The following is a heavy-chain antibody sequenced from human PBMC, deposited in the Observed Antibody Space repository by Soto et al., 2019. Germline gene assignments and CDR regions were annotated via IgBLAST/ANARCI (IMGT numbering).Heavy chain of an antibody. V-gene: IGHV4-59*01. D-gene: IGHD3-3*01. Sequence: QVQLQESGPGLVKPSETLSLTCTVSGGSISSYYWSWIRQPPGKGLEWIGYIHYSGSTNHNPSLKIRVTISVDTSKNQISLKLRSVTAADTAVYYCARVLFGRGNWFDPWGQGTLVTVSS. CDR3: ARVLFGRGNWFDP. CDR1: GGSISSYY. J-gene: IGHJ5*02. CDR2: IHYSGST.